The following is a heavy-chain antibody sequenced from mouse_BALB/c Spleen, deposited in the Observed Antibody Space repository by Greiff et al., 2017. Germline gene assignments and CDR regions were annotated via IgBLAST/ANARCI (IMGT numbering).Heavy chain of an antibody. D-gene: IGHD1-2*01. CDR2: ISDGGSYT. V-gene: IGHV5-4*02. J-gene: IGHJ4*01. Sequence: EVKLVESGGGLVKPGGSLKLSCAASGFTFSDYYMYWVRQTPEKRLEWVATISDGGSYTYYPDSVKGRFTIYRDNAKNNLYLQMSSLKSEDTAMYYCARGLLRLDAMDYWGQGTSVTVSS. CDR3: ARGLLRLDAMDY. CDR1: GFTFSDYY.